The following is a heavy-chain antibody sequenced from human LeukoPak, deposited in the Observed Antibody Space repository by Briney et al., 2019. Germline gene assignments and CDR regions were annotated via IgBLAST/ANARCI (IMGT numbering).Heavy chain of an antibody. CDR2: IKQDGSEK. V-gene: IGHV3-7*01. D-gene: IGHD4/OR15-4a*01. Sequence: GGSLRLSCAASGFTFSSYWMSWVRQAPGKGLEWVANIKQDGSEKYYVDSVKGRFTISRDNAKSSLYLQMNSLRAEDTAVYYCARADRYHDYVYYPKIFDYWGQGTLVTVSS. J-gene: IGHJ4*02. CDR3: ARADRYHDYVYYPKIFDY. CDR1: GFTFSSYW.